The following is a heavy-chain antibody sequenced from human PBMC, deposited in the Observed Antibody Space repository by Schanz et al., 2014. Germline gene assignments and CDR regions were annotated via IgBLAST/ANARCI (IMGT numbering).Heavy chain of an antibody. CDR1: RFTFSNYA. J-gene: IGHJ2*01. Sequence: EVQLVESGGGLVQPGGSLRLSCAASRFTFSNYAMSWVRQAPGKGLEWVSAISGSGGSTYYADSVKGRFTISRDNSKNTLYLQMNGLSADDTAIYYCAKGQGAVINNWYFDLWGRGTLVTVSS. D-gene: IGHD2-21*01. V-gene: IGHV3-23*04. CDR2: ISGSGGST. CDR3: AKGQGAVINNWYFDL.